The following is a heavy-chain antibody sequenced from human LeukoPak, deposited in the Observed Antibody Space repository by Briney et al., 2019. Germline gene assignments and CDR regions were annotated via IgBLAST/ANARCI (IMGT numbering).Heavy chain of an antibody. CDR3: ARCVGVAAIPGPWGYYYYMDV. CDR2: IYSGGST. Sequence: GGSLRLSCAASGFTVSSNYMSWVRQAPGKGMEWDSVIYSGGSTYYADFVKGRFTISRDNSKNTLYLQMNSQRAEDTAVYYCARCVGVAAIPGPWGYYYYMDVWGKGTTVTVS. D-gene: IGHD2-21*02. CDR1: GFTVSSNY. J-gene: IGHJ6*03. V-gene: IGHV3-53*01.